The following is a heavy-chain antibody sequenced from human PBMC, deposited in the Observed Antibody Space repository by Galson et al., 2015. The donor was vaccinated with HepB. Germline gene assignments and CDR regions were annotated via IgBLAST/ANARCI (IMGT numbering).Heavy chain of an antibody. D-gene: IGHD3-22*01. CDR2: IYYSGST. V-gene: IGHV4-31*03. CDR3: ARTGLSSGYYYGLDY. J-gene: IGHJ4*02. Sequence: TLSLTCTVSGGSISSGGYYWSWIRQHPGKGLEWIGYIYYSGSTYYDPSLKSRVTISVDTSKNQFSLKLSSVTAADTAVYYCARTGLSSGYYYGLDYWGQGTLVTVSS. CDR1: GGSISSGGYY.